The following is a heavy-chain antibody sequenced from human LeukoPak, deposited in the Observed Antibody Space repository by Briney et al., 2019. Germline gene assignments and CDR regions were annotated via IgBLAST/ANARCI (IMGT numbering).Heavy chain of an antibody. D-gene: IGHD2-15*01. Sequence: GGSLRLSCAASGFTFSSYAMSWVRQAPGKGLEWVSAISGSGGSTYYADSVKGRFTISRDNSKNTLYLQMNSLRAEDTAVYYCAKDGRPYCSGGSCYGQNFDYWGQGTLVTVSS. CDR3: AKDGRPYCSGGSCYGQNFDY. CDR2: ISGSGGST. J-gene: IGHJ4*02. CDR1: GFTFSSYA. V-gene: IGHV3-23*01.